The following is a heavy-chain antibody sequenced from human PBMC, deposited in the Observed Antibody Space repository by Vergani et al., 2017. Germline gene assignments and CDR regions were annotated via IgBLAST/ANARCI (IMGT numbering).Heavy chain of an antibody. Sequence: QVQLVQSGAEVKKPGASVRVSCKASGFTFTAYHIHWVRQAPGQGLDWLGRIDPNSVDTRYSQRCQDSVTITRDTSINTAYMDMTRLRPYDTAIYYCAWVIVVCSRTNCVADHWGQGTLVTVSS. V-gene: IGHV1-2*06. CDR3: AWVIVVCSRTNCVADH. CDR1: GFTFTAYH. J-gene: IGHJ4*02. CDR2: IDPNSVDT. D-gene: IGHD2-2*01.